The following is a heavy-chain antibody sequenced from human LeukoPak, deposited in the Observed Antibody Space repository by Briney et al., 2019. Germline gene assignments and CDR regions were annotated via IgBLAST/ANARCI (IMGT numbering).Heavy chain of an antibody. CDR2: ISSSSSTI. CDR1: GFTFSSYS. Sequence: GGSLTLPCAASGFTFSSYSMNWVRQAPGKGLEWVSYISSSSSTIYYADSVKGRFTISRDNAKNSLYLQMNSLRDEDTAVYYCAREDPYSSGWSFDYWGQGTLVTVSS. D-gene: IGHD6-19*01. CDR3: AREDPYSSGWSFDY. V-gene: IGHV3-48*02. J-gene: IGHJ4*02.